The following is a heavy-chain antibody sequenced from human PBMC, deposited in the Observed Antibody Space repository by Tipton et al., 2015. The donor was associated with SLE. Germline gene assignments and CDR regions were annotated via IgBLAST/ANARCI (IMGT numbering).Heavy chain of an antibody. Sequence: TLSLTCTVSGGSISSSSYYWGWIRQPPGKGLEWIGSIYYSGSTYYNPSLKSRVTISVDRSKNQFSLKLSSVTAADTAVYYCARGRGYGGYLGYWGQGTLVTVSS. D-gene: IGHD5-12*01. CDR3: ARGRGYGGYLGY. J-gene: IGHJ4*02. CDR1: GGSISSSSYY. CDR2: IYYSGST. V-gene: IGHV4-39*07.